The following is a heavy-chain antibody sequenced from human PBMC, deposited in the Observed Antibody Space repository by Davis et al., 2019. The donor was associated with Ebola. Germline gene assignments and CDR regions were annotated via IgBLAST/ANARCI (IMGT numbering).Heavy chain of an antibody. J-gene: IGHJ4*02. Sequence: GSLRLSCAVYGGSFSGYYWGWIRQPPGKGLEWIGSIYYSGSTYYNPSLKSRVTISVDTSKNQFSLKLSSVTAADTAVYYCAGEGIVATIIGYWGQGTLVTVSS. D-gene: IGHD5-12*01. CDR2: IYYSGST. CDR3: AGEGIVATIIGY. V-gene: IGHV4-39*01. CDR1: GGSFSGYY.